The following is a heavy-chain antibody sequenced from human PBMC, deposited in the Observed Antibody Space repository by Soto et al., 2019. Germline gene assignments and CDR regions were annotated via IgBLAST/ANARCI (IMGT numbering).Heavy chain of an antibody. CDR2: MNPNSGNT. CDR1: GYTFTSYE. V-gene: IGHV1-8*01. D-gene: IGHD7-27*01. CDR3: ASLPWANYYYYGMDV. Sequence: QVQLVQSGAEVKKPGASVKVSCRASGYTFTSYEINWVRQATGQGVEWMGWMNPNSGNTGYAQKFQGRVTMTRNTSISTAYMELSSLRSEDTAVYYCASLPWANYYYYGMDVWGQGTTVTVSS. J-gene: IGHJ6*02.